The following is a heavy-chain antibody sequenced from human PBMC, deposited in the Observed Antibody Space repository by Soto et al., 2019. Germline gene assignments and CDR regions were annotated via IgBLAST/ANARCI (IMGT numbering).Heavy chain of an antibody. J-gene: IGHJ3*02. Sequence: GASVKVSCKASGGTFSSYAISWVRQAPGQGLEWMGGIIPIFGTANYAQKFQGRVTITGDESTSTAYMELSSLRSEDTAVYYCAREKGGSYYEGFDAFDIWGKGTMVTVSS. CDR1: GGTFSSYA. D-gene: IGHD1-26*01. V-gene: IGHV1-69*13. CDR2: IIPIFGTA. CDR3: AREKGGSYYEGFDAFDI.